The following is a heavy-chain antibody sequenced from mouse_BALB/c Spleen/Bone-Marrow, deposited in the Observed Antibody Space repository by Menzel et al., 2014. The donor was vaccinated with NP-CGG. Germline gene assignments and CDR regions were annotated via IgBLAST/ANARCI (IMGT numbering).Heavy chain of an antibody. J-gene: IGHJ3*01. CDR2: IWAGGST. CDR1: GFSLSSFG. V-gene: IGHV2-9*02. Sequence: QVQLQQPGPGLVAPSQSLSITCTASGFSLSSFGIHWVRQPPGKGLEWLGVIWAGGSTNYDSALMSRLTISKDDSKSQVFLKMSSLQTDDTAMYYCATYYRYDGAYWGQGTLVTVSA. CDR3: ATYYRYDGAY. D-gene: IGHD2-14*01.